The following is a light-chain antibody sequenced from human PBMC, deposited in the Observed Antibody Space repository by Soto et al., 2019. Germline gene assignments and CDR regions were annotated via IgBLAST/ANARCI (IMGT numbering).Light chain of an antibody. V-gene: IGKV3-20*01. J-gene: IGKJ1*01. CDR3: QQYGSSLWT. CDR2: ASV. Sequence: ELVLTQSPGSLSLSPGERATLSCKTSQSDGSIFVAWYQHKPGQAPRLLIYASVQRATGIPDRFSGSGSGTDFTLTISRLEPEDFAVYYCQQYGSSLWTFGQGTKVDIK. CDR1: QSDGSIF.